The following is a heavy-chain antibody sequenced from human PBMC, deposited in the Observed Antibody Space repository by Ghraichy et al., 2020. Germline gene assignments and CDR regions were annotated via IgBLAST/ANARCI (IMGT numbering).Heavy chain of an antibody. CDR3: ARRFGRLFRNAFDI. CDR1: GGSFSGYY. J-gene: IGHJ3*02. V-gene: IGHV4-34*01. D-gene: IGHD3-22*01. Sequence: SQTLSLTCAVYGGSFSGYYWSWIRQPPGKGLEWIGEINHSGSTNYNPSLKSRVTISVDTSKNQFSLKLSSVTAADTAVYYCARRFGRLFRNAFDIWGQGTMVTVSS. CDR2: INHSGST.